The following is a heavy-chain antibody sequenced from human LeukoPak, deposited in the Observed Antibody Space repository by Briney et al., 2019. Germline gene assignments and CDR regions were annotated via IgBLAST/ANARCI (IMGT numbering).Heavy chain of an antibody. D-gene: IGHD6-19*01. CDR3: ARLISSGWYFDY. J-gene: IGHJ4*02. V-gene: IGHV3-23*01. Sequence: GGSLRLSCAASGFTFSSYAMSWVRQAPGKSLEWVSGIGGSGSRTYYADSVKGRFTISRDNSKNTLYLQMNSLKASDTAMYYCARLISSGWYFDYWGQGTLVTVSS. CDR2: IGGSGSRT. CDR1: GFTFSSYA.